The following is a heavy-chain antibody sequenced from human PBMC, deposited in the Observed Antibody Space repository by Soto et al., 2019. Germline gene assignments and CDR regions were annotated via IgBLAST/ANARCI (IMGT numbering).Heavy chain of an antibody. D-gene: IGHD3-3*01. J-gene: IGHJ4*02. CDR2: IYSGGST. CDR3: ATTRAFFGVLDY. Sequence: GGSLRLSCAASGFTFINAWMNWVRQAPGKGLEWVSIIYSGGSTDYADSVKGRFTISRDNSKNTLYLQMNSLRAEDTAVYYCATTRAFFGVLDYGGQGTLVTVPS. CDR1: GFTFINAW. V-gene: IGHV3-53*01.